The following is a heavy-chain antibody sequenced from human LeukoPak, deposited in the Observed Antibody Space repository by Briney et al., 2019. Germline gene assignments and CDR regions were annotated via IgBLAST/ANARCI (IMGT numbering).Heavy chain of an antibody. D-gene: IGHD2-2*01. CDR1: GFTFSRYW. CDR2: IKQDGSEK. CDR3: ARAAGYCSSTSCPLPLDY. V-gene: IGHV3-7*01. J-gene: IGHJ4*02. Sequence: PGGSLRLSCAASGFTFSRYWMSWVRQAPGKGLEWVANIKQDGSEKYYVDSVKGRFTISRDNAKNSLYLQMNSLRAEDTAVYYCARAAGYCSSTSCPLPLDYWGQGTLVTVSS.